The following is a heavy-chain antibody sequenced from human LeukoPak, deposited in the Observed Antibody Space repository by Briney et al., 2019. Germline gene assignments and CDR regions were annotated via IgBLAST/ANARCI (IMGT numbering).Heavy chain of an antibody. CDR1: GGSMSTHY. Sequence: SETLSLTCTVSGGSMSTHYWSWLRQPPGKGLEWIGYLLDSWRTKDNPSLQSRVTLSADTSKNQFSLRLTSVTAADTAVYYCATIRRGSIYGYFDFWGQGILVTVSS. D-gene: IGHD5-18*01. CDR3: ATIRRGSIYGYFDF. CDR2: LLDSWRT. J-gene: IGHJ4*02. V-gene: IGHV4-59*11.